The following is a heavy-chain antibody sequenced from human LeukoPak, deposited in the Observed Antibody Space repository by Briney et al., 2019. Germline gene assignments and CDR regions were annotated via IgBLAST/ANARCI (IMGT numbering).Heavy chain of an antibody. V-gene: IGHV4-59*12. D-gene: IGHD3-3*01. CDR2: IYYTGST. Sequence: SETLSLTCTVSGGSINNYYWSWVRQPPGAGLEWLAYIYYTGSTNYNPSLKTRLTIPVDTSKNQFSLRLDSVTAADTAVYYCARDFWSGYTDDYWGQGTLVTVSS. CDR3: ARDFWSGYTDDY. CDR1: GGSINNYY. J-gene: IGHJ4*02.